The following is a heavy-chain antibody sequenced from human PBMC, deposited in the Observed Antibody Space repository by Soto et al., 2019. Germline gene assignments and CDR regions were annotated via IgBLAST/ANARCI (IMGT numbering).Heavy chain of an antibody. D-gene: IGHD6-13*01. CDR2: INPSGGST. J-gene: IGHJ6*02. CDR1: GYTFTSYY. CDR3: AREWQQLVLYNYYYYYGMDV. Sequence: GASVKVSCKASGYTFTSYYMHWVRQAPGQGLEWMGIINPSGGSTNYAQKFQGRVTMTRDTSTSTVYMELSSLRSEDTAVYYCAREWQQLVLYNYYYYYGMDVWGQGTTVTVSS. V-gene: IGHV1-46*03.